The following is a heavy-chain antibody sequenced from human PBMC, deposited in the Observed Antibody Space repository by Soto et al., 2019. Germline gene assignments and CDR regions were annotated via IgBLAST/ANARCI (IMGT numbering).Heavy chain of an antibody. D-gene: IGHD5-12*01. CDR2: MSGSGGST. CDR1: GFTFSSYA. V-gene: IGHV3-23*01. CDR3: ASTTQRWLQFTASYYYGMDV. J-gene: IGHJ6*02. Sequence: EVQLLESGGGLVQPGGSLRLSCAASGFTFSSYAMSWVRQAPGKGLEWVSAMSGSGGSTYYADSVKGRFTISRDNSKNALYLQMNSLRAEDTAVYYCASTTQRWLQFTASYYYGMDVWGQGTTVTVCS.